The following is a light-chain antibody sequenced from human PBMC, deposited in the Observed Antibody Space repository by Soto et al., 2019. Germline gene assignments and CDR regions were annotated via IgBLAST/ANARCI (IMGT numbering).Light chain of an antibody. Sequence: DIQMTQSPSTLSASVGDRVTITCRASQSIGSWLAWYQQKPGKAPNLLIYAASSLQSGVPSRFSGSGSGTDFTLTISSLQRDDFASYYCQQYNSYWTFGQGTKVDI. CDR2: AAS. J-gene: IGKJ1*01. CDR3: QQYNSYWT. CDR1: QSIGSW. V-gene: IGKV1-5*01.